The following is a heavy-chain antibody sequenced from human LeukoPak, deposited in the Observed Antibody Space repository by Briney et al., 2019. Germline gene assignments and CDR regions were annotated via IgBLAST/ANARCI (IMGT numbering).Heavy chain of an antibody. D-gene: IGHD2-2*01. J-gene: IGHJ4*02. Sequence: GGSLRLSCSASGFTFNNYAIHWVRQAPGKGLECVSNINNSGSEKYYVDSVKGRFTISRDNSKDTLYLQMISLRVEDTAVYYCARDGCSTTSCLDYWGQGISVTVAS. CDR3: ARDGCSTTSCLDY. CDR2: INNSGSEK. V-gene: IGHV3-64*04. CDR1: GFTFNNYA.